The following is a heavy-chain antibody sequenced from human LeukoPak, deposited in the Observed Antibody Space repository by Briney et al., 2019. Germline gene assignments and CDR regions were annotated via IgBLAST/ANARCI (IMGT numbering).Heavy chain of an antibody. J-gene: IGHJ3*02. CDR3: ARPEEGALRNPGAFDI. V-gene: IGHV4-59*08. CDR1: GGSISSYY. CDR2: IYYSGST. D-gene: IGHD1-14*01. Sequence: SETLSFTCTVSGGSISSYYWSWIRQPPGKGLEWIGYIYYSGSTNYNPSLKSRVTISVDTSKNQFSLKLSSVTAADTAVYYCARPEEGALRNPGAFDIWGQGTMVTVSS.